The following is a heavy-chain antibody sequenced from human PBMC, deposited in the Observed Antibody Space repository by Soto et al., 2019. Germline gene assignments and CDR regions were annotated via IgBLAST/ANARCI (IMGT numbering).Heavy chain of an antibody. J-gene: IGHJ4*02. Sequence: QVQLQESGPGLVKPSQTLSLTCTVSGGSVSSGGYYWSWIRQHPGKGLEWIGYIYYSGSTYYNPSLTSRVTISLDTSKNQFSLKLSSVTAADTAVYSCARANLHLGFDYWGQGTLVTVSS. CDR1: GGSVSSGGYY. CDR3: ARANLHLGFDY. D-gene: IGHD3-16*01. V-gene: IGHV4-31*03. CDR2: IYYSGST.